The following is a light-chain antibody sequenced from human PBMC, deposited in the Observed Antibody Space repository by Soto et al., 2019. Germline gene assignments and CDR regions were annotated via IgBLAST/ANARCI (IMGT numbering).Light chain of an antibody. CDR1: QGISNY. CDR2: AAS. J-gene: IGKJ1*01. V-gene: IGKV1-27*01. CDR3: QKYDSAPKT. Sequence: DIQMTQSPSSLSAFVGDRVTITCRASQGISNYLAWYQQIPGKVPKLLIYAASTLQAGVPSRFSGSGSGTDFQLTIKILQPEDVATYYSQKYDSAPKTFGQGTKVEIK.